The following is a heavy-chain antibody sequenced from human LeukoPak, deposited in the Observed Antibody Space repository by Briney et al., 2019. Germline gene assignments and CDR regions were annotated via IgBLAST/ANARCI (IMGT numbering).Heavy chain of an antibody. J-gene: IGHJ3*02. D-gene: IGHD4-17*01. V-gene: IGHV4-59*11. CDR1: GDSFSSHY. CDR3: ARDLVTVTKGFDI. CDR2: ISYIGST. Sequence: SETLSLTCGVSGDSFSSHYWTWIRQPPGKGLEWPGYISYIGSTNYNPSLKSRVTISIDTSKNQFSLKLRSVTAADTAVYYCARDLVTVTKGFDIWGQGTMVSVSS.